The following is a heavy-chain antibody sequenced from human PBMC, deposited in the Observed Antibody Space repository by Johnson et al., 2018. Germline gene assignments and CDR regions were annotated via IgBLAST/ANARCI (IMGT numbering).Heavy chain of an antibody. Sequence: VQLVQSGGGVVQPGRSLRLSCAASGFTFSSYGMHWVRQAPGKGLEWVSYISSSSSTIYYADSVKGRFTISRDNAKNSLYLQMNSLRAEDTTVYYCARDDWIVVGDYYYYYMDVWGKGTTVTVSS. D-gene: IGHD3-22*01. CDR3: ARDDWIVVGDYYYYYMDV. V-gene: IGHV3-48*01. J-gene: IGHJ6*03. CDR1: GFTFSSYG. CDR2: ISSSSSTI.